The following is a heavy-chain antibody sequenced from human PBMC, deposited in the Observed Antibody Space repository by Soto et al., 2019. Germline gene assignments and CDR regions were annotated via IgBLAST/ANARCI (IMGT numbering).Heavy chain of an antibody. V-gene: IGHV3-11*01. D-gene: IGHD3-10*01. CDR1: GFTFTDHY. Sequence: QVQLVESGGGLVKPGGSLRLSCTASGFTFTDHYMTWIRQAPGKGLEWASYINSGGRNIYYADSVRGRFTITRDNAKNSGYLQMSSLRAEDTAIYYCARDIRGANWGQGTLVIVSS. CDR3: ARDIRGAN. CDR2: INSGGRNI. J-gene: IGHJ4*02.